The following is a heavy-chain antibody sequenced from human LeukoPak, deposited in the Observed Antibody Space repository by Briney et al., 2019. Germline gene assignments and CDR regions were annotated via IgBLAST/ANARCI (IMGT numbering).Heavy chain of an antibody. CDR2: IDGGGDAT. V-gene: IGHV3-23*01. J-gene: IGHJ4*02. D-gene: IGHD2-21*01. CDR1: GFTFNNYA. Sequence: GGSLRLSCAASGFTFNNYAMGWVRQPPGKGLEWLSAIDGGGDATKYADSVKGRFTISRDNSKNTLSLQTNSLRVEDTAIYYCAKSDCGSDGCKLLNYWGQGILVTVSS. CDR3: AKSDCGSDGCKLLNY.